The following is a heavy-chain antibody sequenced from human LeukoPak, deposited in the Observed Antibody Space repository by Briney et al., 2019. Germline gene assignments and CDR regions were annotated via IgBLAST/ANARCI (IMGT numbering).Heavy chain of an antibody. D-gene: IGHD3-22*01. CDR1: GFTVITNY. J-gene: IGHJ4*02. V-gene: IGHV3-53*01. CDR3: ARLANPSGYWD. Sequence: GGSLRLSCAASGFTVITNYMNWVRQAPGKGLEWVSVVYSGGSTFYADSVKGRFTISRDNSKNTLYLQMNSLRAEDTAVYYCARLANPSGYWDWGQGTLVTVSS. CDR2: VYSGGST.